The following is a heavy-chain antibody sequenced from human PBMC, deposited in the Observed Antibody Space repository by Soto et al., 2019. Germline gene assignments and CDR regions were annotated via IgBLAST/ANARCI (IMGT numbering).Heavy chain of an antibody. CDR1: GGSISSYY. Sequence: PSETLSLTCTVSGGSISSYYWSWIRQPPGKGLEWIGYISYSGSTNYNPSLKSRVTISVDTSKNQFSLKRTSVTAADTAVYYCARDKITGLFDYWGQGTLVTVSS. D-gene: IGHD2-8*02. CDR2: ISYSGST. CDR3: ARDKITGLFDY. V-gene: IGHV4-59*12. J-gene: IGHJ4*02.